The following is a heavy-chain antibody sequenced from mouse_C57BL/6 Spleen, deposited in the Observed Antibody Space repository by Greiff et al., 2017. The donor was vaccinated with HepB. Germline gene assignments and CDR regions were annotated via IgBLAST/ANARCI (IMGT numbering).Heavy chain of an antibody. Sequence: DVKLVESGGGLVKPGGSLKLSCAASGFTFSDYGMHWVRQAPEKGLEWVAYISSGSSTIYYADTVKGRFTISRDNAKNTLFLQMTSLRSEDTAMYYCARGGSIRGYFDAWGTGTTVTVSS. V-gene: IGHV5-17*01. CDR1: GFTFSDYG. CDR2: ISSGSSTI. CDR3: ARGGSIRGYFDA. D-gene: IGHD2-3*01. J-gene: IGHJ1*03.